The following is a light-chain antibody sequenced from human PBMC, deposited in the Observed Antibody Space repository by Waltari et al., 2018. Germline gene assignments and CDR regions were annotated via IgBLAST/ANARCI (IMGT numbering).Light chain of an antibody. Sequence: QSALTQPRSVSGSPGQSVTISCTGISSEVGDFNFVSWYQQHPGEAPKLMIYDVTKRPSGAPERLSGSKAGNTASLTISGLQAEDEANYYCCSYIGTHTNWVFGGGTKLTVL. V-gene: IGLV2-11*01. CDR2: DVT. J-gene: IGLJ3*02. CDR3: CSYIGTHTNWV. CDR1: SSEVGDFNF.